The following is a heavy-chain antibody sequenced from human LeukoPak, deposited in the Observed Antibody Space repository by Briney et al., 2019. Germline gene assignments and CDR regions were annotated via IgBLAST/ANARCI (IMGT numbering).Heavy chain of an antibody. J-gene: IGHJ4*02. V-gene: IGHV1-18*01. CDR2: ISAYNGNT. CDR3: ARDPQIAAAVTREY. CDR1: GYTFTSYG. D-gene: IGHD6-13*01. Sequence: ASVKVSRKASGYTFTSYGISWVRQAAGQGLEWRGWISAYNGNTNYAQKLQGRVTMTTDTSTSTAYMDLRSLRSDDTAVYDCARDPQIAAAVTREYWGQGTLVTVSS.